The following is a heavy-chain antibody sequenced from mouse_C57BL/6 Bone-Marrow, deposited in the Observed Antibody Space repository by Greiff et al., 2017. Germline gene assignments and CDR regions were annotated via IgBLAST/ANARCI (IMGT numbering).Heavy chain of an antibody. CDR3: ARGASYYSNFYAMDY. V-gene: IGHV1-69*01. Sequence: QVQLQQPGAELVMPGASVKLSCKASGYTFTSYWMHWVKQRPGHGLEWIGEIDPSDSYTNYNQKFKGKSTLTVDKSSSTAYMQLSSLTSEDSAVYYCARGASYYSNFYAMDYWGQGTSVTVSS. CDR1: GYTFTSYW. CDR2: IDPSDSYT. D-gene: IGHD2-5*01. J-gene: IGHJ4*01.